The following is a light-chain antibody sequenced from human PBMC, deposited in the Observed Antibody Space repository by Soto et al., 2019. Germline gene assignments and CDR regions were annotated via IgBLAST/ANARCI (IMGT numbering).Light chain of an antibody. CDR3: QQYNSYPFA. CDR1: QSISSW. V-gene: IGKV1-5*01. Sequence: DIQMTQSPSTLSASVGDRVTITCRASQSISSWLAWYQQKPGKAPKLLIYDASSLEIGVPSRFSGSGSGTEFTLTISSLQPYDFATDYGQQYNSYPFAFGQGTKVEIK. J-gene: IGKJ1*01. CDR2: DAS.